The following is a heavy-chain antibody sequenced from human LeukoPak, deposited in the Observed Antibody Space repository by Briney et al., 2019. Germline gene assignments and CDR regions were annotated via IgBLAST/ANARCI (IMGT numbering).Heavy chain of an antibody. CDR2: IWYDGSNQ. CDR3: VKSGPHFGDLPSQYYFDF. V-gene: IGHV3-33*06. Sequence: PGRSLRLSCAASGFSFSSYAMHWVRQAPGKGLEWVAVIWYDGSNQYYADSVRGRFTISRDNSKNTLHLQMNRLRAEDTAAYYCVKSGPHFGDLPSQYYFDFWGQGTLVTVSS. J-gene: IGHJ4*02. D-gene: IGHD4-17*01. CDR1: GFSFSSYA.